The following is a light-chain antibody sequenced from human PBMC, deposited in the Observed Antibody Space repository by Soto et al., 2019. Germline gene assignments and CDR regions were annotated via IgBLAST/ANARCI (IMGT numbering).Light chain of an antibody. CDR2: AAS. V-gene: IGKV1-9*01. CDR1: QTINTY. Sequence: IQLTQSQSVLSPSVGDRVTIACRAIQTINTYLSWYQHKPGKAHNLLIYAASILKSGVPSRFSGSVSGTEFTLTVSSLQPEDFATYYCQHIDNFRRTFGGGTKVELK. J-gene: IGKJ4*01. CDR3: QHIDNFRRT.